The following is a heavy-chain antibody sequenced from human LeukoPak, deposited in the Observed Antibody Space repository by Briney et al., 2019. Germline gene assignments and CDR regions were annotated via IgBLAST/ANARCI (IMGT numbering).Heavy chain of an antibody. V-gene: IGHV4-38-2*02. CDR2: IYHSGST. D-gene: IGHD1-26*01. Sequence: SETLSLTCTVSGYSISSGYYWGWIRQPPGKGLEWIGRIYHSGSTYYNPSLKSRVTISVDTSKNQFSLKLSSVTAADTAVYYCARYSFSGGYFDYWGQGTLVTVSS. CDR3: ARYSFSGGYFDY. J-gene: IGHJ4*02. CDR1: GYSISSGYY.